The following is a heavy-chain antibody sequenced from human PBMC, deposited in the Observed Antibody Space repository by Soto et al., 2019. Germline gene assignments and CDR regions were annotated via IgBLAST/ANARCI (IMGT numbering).Heavy chain of an antibody. V-gene: IGHV1-69*13. CDR2: IIPIFGTA. Sequence: SVKVSCKASGGTFSSYAISWVRQAPGQGLEWMGGIIPIFGTANYAQKFQGRVTITADESTSTAYMELCSLRSEDTAVYYCAAGTRYYDIFFDYWGQGTLVTVSS. J-gene: IGHJ4*02. CDR1: GGTFSSYA. D-gene: IGHD3-9*01. CDR3: AAGTRYYDIFFDY.